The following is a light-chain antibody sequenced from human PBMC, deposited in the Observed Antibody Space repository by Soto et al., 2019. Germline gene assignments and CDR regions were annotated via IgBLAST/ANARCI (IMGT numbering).Light chain of an antibody. CDR1: SSDVGGYNY. CDR3: SSYTSSSTHYV. CDR2: EVS. J-gene: IGLJ1*01. Sequence: QSVLTQTASVSGSPGQSTTISCTGTSSDVGGYNYVSWYQQHPGKAPKLMIYEVSNRPSGVSNRFSGSKSGNTASLTISGLQAEDEADYYCSSYTSSSTHYVFGTGTKVTVL. V-gene: IGLV2-14*01.